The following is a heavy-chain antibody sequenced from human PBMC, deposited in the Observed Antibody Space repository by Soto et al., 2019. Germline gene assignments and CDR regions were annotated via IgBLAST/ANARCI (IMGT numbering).Heavy chain of an antibody. CDR1: AGSFSHYY. CDR3: ARGGSSDWQVALDI. J-gene: IGHJ3*02. Sequence: QVQQQPWGAGLLKPSETLSLTCAVYAGSFSHYYWNWNRQSPGKGLEWIGKIKHSGSSNYSPSLRSRVSISVDISKNQFSLRLTSVTAADTAVYYCARGGSSDWQVALDIWGQGTMVTVSS. D-gene: IGHD6-19*01. V-gene: IGHV4-34*01. CDR2: IKHSGSS.